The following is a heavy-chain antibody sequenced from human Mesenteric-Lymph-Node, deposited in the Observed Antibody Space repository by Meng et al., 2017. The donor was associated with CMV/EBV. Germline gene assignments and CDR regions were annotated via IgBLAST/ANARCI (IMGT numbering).Heavy chain of an antibody. CDR2: ISFDGKNT. Sequence: GGSLRLSCAASGFTFSNFAMHWVRQAPGKGLEWVAVISFDGKNTYYGDSVKGRFIISRDNSRNTLFLQMNSLRAEDTAVYYCARDRKNLVEFWSGYGAFDIWGQGTMVTVSS. D-gene: IGHD3-3*01. V-gene: IGHV3-30*03. J-gene: IGHJ3*02. CDR1: GFTFSNFA. CDR3: ARDRKNLVEFWSGYGAFDI.